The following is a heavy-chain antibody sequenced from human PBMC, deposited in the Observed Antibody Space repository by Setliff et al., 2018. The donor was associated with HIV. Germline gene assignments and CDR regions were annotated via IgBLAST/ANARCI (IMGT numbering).Heavy chain of an antibody. CDR2: IYYSGST. CDR3: ARGVRGYGEIRYFFYYYYMDV. V-gene: IGHV4-59*08. D-gene: IGHD3-9*01. Sequence: SETLSLTCTVSGGPISSYYWSWIRQPPGKGLEWIGYIYYSGSTNYNPSLKSRVTISADTSKNQFSLKLSSVTAADTAVYYCARGVRGYGEIRYFFYYYYMDVWGKGTTVTV. CDR1: GGPISSYY. J-gene: IGHJ6*03.